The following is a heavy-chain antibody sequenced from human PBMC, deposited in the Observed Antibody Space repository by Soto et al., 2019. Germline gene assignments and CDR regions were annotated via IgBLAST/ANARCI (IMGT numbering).Heavy chain of an antibody. Sequence: PGGSLRLSCSASGFIFSSYPMHWVRQAPGKGLKWVAVISYDGSNKYYADSVKGRFTISRDNSENTVYLQMNSLRGDDTAVYYCAKGGMDYDSTGYYLVFDIWGQGTMVTVSS. J-gene: IGHJ3*02. CDR3: AKGGMDYDSTGYYLVFDI. CDR2: ISYDGSNK. V-gene: IGHV3-30-3*01. D-gene: IGHD3-22*01. CDR1: GFIFSSYP.